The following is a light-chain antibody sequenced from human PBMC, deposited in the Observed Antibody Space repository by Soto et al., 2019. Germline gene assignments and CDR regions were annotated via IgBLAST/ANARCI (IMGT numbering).Light chain of an antibody. V-gene: IGKV3-15*01. Sequence: EIMMTQFPVTLSVSPGERATLSCRASQSVSNNLAWYQQKPGQAPRLLIYYASTRATGIPARFSGSGSGTEFTLTISSLQSEDFALYYCQQYNNWPPITFGQGTRLEIK. J-gene: IGKJ5*01. CDR1: QSVSNN. CDR2: YAS. CDR3: QQYNNWPPIT.